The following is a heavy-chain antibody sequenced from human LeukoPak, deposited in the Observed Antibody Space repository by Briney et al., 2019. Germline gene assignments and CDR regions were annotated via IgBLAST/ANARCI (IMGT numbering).Heavy chain of an antibody. CDR1: GGSFSVYY. CDR3: ATREQ. CDR2: INHSGNT. V-gene: IGHV4-34*01. J-gene: IGHJ4*02. Sequence: PSETLSLTCGVYGGSFSVYYWSWIRQPPGKGLEWIGEINHSGNTNHNPSLKSRVTISVDTSKNQFSLNLSSVTAADTAVYFCATREQWGQGTLVTVSS. D-gene: IGHD1/OR15-1a*01.